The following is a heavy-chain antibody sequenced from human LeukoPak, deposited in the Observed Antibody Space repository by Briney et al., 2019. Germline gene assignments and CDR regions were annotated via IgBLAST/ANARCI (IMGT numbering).Heavy chain of an antibody. CDR1: GGSISSGSYY. CDR3: ARTGGYGSGSYYYYYMDV. V-gene: IGHV4-61*01. D-gene: IGHD3-10*01. J-gene: IGHJ6*03. CDR2: IYYSGST. Sequence: SETLSLTCTVSGGSISSGSYYWSWIRQPPGKGLEWIGYIYYSGSTNYNPSLKSRVTISVDTSKNQFSLKLSSVTAADTAVYYCARTGGYGSGSYYYYYMDVWGKGTTVTISS.